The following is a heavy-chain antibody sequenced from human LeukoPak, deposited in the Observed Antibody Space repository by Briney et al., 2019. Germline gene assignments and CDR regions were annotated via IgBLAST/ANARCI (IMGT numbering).Heavy chain of an antibody. V-gene: IGHV4-31*03. D-gene: IGHD4-17*01. Sequence: SETLSLTCTVSGGSISSGGYYWSRIRQHPGKGLEWIGYIYYSGSTYYNPSLKSRVTISVDTSKNQFSLKLSSVTAADTAVYYCARVGYGDYVDYWGQGTLVTVSS. CDR3: ARVGYGDYVDY. CDR1: GGSISSGGYY. J-gene: IGHJ4*02. CDR2: IYYSGST.